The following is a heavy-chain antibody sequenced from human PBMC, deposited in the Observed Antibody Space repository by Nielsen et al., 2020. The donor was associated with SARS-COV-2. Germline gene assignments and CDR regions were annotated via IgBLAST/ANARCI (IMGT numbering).Heavy chain of an antibody. CDR2: INPIFGTT. CDR1: GGTFSKYA. CDR3: ARATDYYYGMDV. V-gene: IGHV1-69*06. J-gene: IGHJ6*02. Sequence: SVKVPCMSSGGTFSKYAIQWVRQAPGQGLEWMGGINPIFGTTNYAQRFQDRVTITADKSTSTAYMELSSPRSEDTAVYYCARATDYYYGMDVWGQGTTVTVSS.